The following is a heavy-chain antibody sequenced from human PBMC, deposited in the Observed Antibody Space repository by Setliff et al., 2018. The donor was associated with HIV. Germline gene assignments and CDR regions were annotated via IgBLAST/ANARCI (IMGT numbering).Heavy chain of an antibody. Sequence: GGSLRLSCAASGFTCSRYEMNWVRQAPGKGLEWVSYISNSVSTVYYADSVKGRFTISRDNAKNSMYLQMSSLRVEDTAVYYCAREGCGDGTCYAPDLWGQGTLVTVSS. D-gene: IGHD2-15*01. CDR3: AREGCGDGTCYAPDL. V-gene: IGHV3-48*03. J-gene: IGHJ4*02. CDR2: ISNSVSTV. CDR1: GFTCSRYE.